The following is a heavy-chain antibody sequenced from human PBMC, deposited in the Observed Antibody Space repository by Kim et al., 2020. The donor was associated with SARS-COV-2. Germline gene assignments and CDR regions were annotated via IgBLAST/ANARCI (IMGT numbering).Heavy chain of an antibody. CDR2: VNAANVKT. D-gene: IGHD4-4*01. V-gene: IGHV1-3*01. Sequence: ASVKVSCKASGYTFKSYPIHWLRQAPGQRLEWMGWVNAANVKTKYSQKFQGRVTITRETSANTAYMELSSLTSEDTAVYYCARDMNPTVYDYWGQGTLLTVSS. CDR3: ARDMNPTVYDY. CDR1: GYTFKSYP. J-gene: IGHJ4*02.